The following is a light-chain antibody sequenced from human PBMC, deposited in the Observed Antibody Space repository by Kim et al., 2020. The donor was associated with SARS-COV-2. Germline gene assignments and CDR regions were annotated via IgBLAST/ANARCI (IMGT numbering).Light chain of an antibody. Sequence: SPGQTASITCSGDKLGDKYACWYQQKPGQSPGRVIYQDSKRRSVIPERFSGSNSGNTATLTISGTQGMDEADYYCQEWDSSTYYVFGTGTKVTVL. V-gene: IGLV3-1*01. CDR2: QDS. CDR1: KLGDKY. CDR3: QEWDSSTYYV. J-gene: IGLJ1*01.